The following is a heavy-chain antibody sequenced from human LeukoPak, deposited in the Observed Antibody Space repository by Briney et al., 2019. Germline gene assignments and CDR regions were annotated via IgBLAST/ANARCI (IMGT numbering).Heavy chain of an antibody. CDR3: AREMEWGYSYGFDY. V-gene: IGHV4-39*07. D-gene: IGHD5-18*01. J-gene: IGHJ4*02. CDR1: GGSISSSSYY. Sequence: PSETLSLTCTVSGGSISSSSYYWGWIRQPPGKGLEWIGRIYTSGSTNYNPSLKSRVTMSVDTSKNQFSLKLSSVTAADTAVYYCAREMEWGYSYGFDYWGQGTLVTVSS. CDR2: IYTSGST.